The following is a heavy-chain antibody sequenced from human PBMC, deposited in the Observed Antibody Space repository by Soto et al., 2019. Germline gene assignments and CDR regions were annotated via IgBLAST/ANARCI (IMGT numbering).Heavy chain of an antibody. D-gene: IGHD2-21*02. CDR1: GGSVSSYY. J-gene: IGHJ4*02. CDR2: IYYSGST. CDR3: ARVPLPLAYCGGDCYFTDY. Sequence: QVQLQESGPGLLKPSETLSLTCSVSGGSVSSYYWTWIRQPPGKGLEWIGHIYYSGSTNYDPSLKSRVTLTADTSKNQCSLRLTSVTAADTAVYYCARVPLPLAYCGGDCYFTDYWGQGTLVTVSS. V-gene: IGHV4-59*02.